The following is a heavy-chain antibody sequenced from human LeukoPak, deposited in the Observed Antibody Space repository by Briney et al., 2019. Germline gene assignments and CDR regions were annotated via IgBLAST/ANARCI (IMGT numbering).Heavy chain of an antibody. CDR2: ISSISSTI. J-gene: IGHJ4*02. V-gene: IGHV3-48*04. CDR3: CGSVLYSSYYFDY. D-gene: IGHD5-18*01. CDR1: GFTFSDYG. Sequence: GGSLRLSCVASGFTFSDYGMNWVRQAPGKGLEWVSHISSISSTIKYGDSVKGRFTISRDNAKNSLYLQMNSLRAEDTAVYYCCGSVLYSSYYFDYWGQGTLVTVSS.